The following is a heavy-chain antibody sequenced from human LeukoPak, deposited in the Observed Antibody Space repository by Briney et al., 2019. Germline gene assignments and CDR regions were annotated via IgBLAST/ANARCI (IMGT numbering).Heavy chain of an antibody. D-gene: IGHD3-10*01. J-gene: IGHJ4*02. Sequence: PGGSLRLSCAVSGLTLSNYGMSWVSQAPGKGLEWVAGISGSGGTTKYADSVKGRFTISRDSPKNTLYLQMNSLRAEDTAVYFCAKRGVVIRVIRVGFHKEAYYFDSWGQGALVTVSS. CDR1: GLTLSNYG. CDR3: AKRGVVIRVIRVGFHKEAYYFDS. CDR2: ISGSGGTT. V-gene: IGHV3-23*01.